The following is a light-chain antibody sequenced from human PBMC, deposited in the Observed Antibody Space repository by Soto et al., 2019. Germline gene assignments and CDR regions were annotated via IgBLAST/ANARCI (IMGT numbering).Light chain of an antibody. CDR2: WAS. V-gene: IGKV4-1*01. Sequence: DIVMTQSPDSLAVSLGERATINCKSSQSVLYSSNNKNYLVWYQQKPGQPPKMLIYWASTRESGVPDRFSGSGSGTDFTLTISGLQAEDVAVYYCQQYYSLPLTFGGGTKVEIK. CDR1: QSVLYSSNNKNY. J-gene: IGKJ4*01. CDR3: QQYYSLPLT.